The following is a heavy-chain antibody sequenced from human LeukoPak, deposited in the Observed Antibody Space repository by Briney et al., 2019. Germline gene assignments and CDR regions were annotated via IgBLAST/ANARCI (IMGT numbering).Heavy chain of an antibody. Sequence: GGSLRLSCAASGFTFSSYAMSWVRQAPGKGLEWVSAISGSGGSTYYADPVKGRFTISRDNSKNTLYLQMNSLRAEDTAVYYCAKGHSSSWAIDYWGQGTLVTVSS. D-gene: IGHD6-13*01. CDR2: ISGSGGST. CDR3: AKGHSSSWAIDY. V-gene: IGHV3-23*01. J-gene: IGHJ4*02. CDR1: GFTFSSYA.